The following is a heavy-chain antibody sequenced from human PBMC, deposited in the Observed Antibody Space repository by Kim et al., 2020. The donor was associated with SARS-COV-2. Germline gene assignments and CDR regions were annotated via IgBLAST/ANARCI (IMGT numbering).Heavy chain of an antibody. D-gene: IGHD6-6*01. CDR1: DGSISSSSYY. Sequence: SETLSLTCIVSDGSISSSSYYWGWIRQPPGKGLEWIGSGHYSGNTYYNPSLKSRVTISVDTSKNQFSLNLNSMTAADTAVYYCARRGLERSQTYSSSSIYWFFDLLGRGTLIIVSS. J-gene: IGHJ2*01. V-gene: IGHV4-39*01. CDR3: ARRGLERSQTYSSSSIYWFFDL. CDR2: GHYSGNT.